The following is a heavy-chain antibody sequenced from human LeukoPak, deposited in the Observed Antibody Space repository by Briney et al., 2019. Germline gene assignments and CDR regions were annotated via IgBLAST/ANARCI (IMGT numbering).Heavy chain of an antibody. J-gene: IGHJ4*02. CDR1: GFTLSSSA. V-gene: IGHV3-23*01. CDR3: AKDASCPN. CDR2: ISNSGDST. Sequence: GGSLRLSCAASGFTLSSSAMSWVRQAPGKGLEWVSTISNSGDSTYYPYSVKGRSTSSRTNSKNSVHRQVAISRAATPALYYVAKDASCPNWGQGTLVTVSS.